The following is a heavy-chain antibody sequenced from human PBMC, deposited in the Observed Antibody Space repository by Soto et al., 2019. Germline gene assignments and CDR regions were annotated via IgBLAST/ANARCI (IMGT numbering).Heavy chain of an antibody. CDR3: ARYSGSSNWPSFYS. Sequence: QVQLVQSGSEVKKPGSSVRVSCKASGGTFSIYTISWVRQAPGHGLEWMGRVIHFPDITSYSQRFQGRVTITTHKSTTTAYIERVSLLSEDSAVYYCARYSGSSNWPSFYSWCQGTLVTVSS. CDR1: GGTFSIYT. V-gene: IGHV1-69*02. J-gene: IGHJ4*02. CDR2: VIHFPDIT. D-gene: IGHD6-13*01.